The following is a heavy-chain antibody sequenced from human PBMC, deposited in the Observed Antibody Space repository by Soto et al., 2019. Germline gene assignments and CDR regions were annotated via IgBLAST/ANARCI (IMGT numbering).Heavy chain of an antibody. V-gene: IGHV3-74*01. D-gene: IGHD2-15*01. Sequence: EVQLVESGGGLVQPGGSLRLSCAASGFTFSSYWMHWVRQAPGKGLVWVSRINSDGSSTSYADSVKGRFTISRDNAKNTLYLQMNRQRAEDTAVYYCARDLDCSGGSCHWGGMDVWGQGTTVTVSS. J-gene: IGHJ6*02. CDR1: GFTFSSYW. CDR3: ARDLDCSGGSCHWGGMDV. CDR2: INSDGSST.